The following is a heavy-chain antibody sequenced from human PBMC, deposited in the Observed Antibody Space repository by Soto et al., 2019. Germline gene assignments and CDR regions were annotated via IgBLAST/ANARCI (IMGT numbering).Heavy chain of an antibody. CDR3: ARDSHCSSTSCPSGYYGMDV. V-gene: IGHV3-9*01. J-gene: IGHJ6*02. CDR2: ISWNSGSI. CDR1: GFTFDDYA. Sequence: PGGSLRLSCAASGFTFDDYAMHWVRQAPGKGLEWVSGISWNSGSIGYADSVKGRFTISRDNAKNSLYLQMNSLRAEDTAVYYCARDSHCSSTSCPSGYYGMDVWGQGTTVTVSS. D-gene: IGHD2-2*01.